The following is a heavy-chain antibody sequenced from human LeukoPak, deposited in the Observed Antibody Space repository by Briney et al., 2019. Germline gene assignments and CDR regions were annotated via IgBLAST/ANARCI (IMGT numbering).Heavy chain of an antibody. V-gene: IGHV1-18*01. CDR1: GYSFTSFG. CDR2: ISAYNGNT. D-gene: IGHD5-18*01. J-gene: IGHJ4*02. CDR3: ARDLGEDTTMIFFDY. Sequence: ASVKVSCKASGYSFTSFGISWVRQAPGQGPEWVGWISAYNGNTNYVQNLQGRVTMTTDTSTSTAYMELRSLRSDDTAVYYCARDLGEDTTMIFFDYWGQGTPVTVSS.